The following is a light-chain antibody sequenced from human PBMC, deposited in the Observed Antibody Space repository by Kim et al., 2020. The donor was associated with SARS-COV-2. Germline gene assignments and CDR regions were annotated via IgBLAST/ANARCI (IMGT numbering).Light chain of an antibody. Sequence: DIQMTQFPSTLSVSVGDRVTLTCRASQTINNFLAWYQQKPGKAPDLLVYRTSTLRDGVPSMFSGSGSGTEFTLPITSLQPDDFATYYCQQYKSVFIIFGGGTKVDIK. J-gene: IGKJ4*01. CDR3: QQYKSVFII. V-gene: IGKV1-5*03. CDR2: RTS. CDR1: QTINNF.